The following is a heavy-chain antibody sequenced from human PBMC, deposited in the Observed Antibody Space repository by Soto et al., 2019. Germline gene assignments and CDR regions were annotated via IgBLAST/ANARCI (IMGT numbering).Heavy chain of an antibody. V-gene: IGHV4-31*03. Sequence: PSETLSLTCTVSGGSISSGGYYWSWIRQHPGKGLEWIGYMYYTGSTYYNPSLRGRVTMSVDASNNQFPLYLSSVTAADTAVYYCAKGIYYGLGSYFHDAFHIWGPGTLVTVSS. CDR3: AKGIYYGLGSYFHDAFHI. CDR2: MYYTGST. D-gene: IGHD3-10*01. CDR1: GGSISSGGYY. J-gene: IGHJ3*02.